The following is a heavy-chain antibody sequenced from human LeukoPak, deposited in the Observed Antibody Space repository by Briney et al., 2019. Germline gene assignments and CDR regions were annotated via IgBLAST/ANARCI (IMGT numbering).Heavy chain of an antibody. V-gene: IGHV3-30*18. D-gene: IGHD1-1*01. CDR1: GFTFSSYG. CDR3: AKSPSGTDYYYYGMDV. J-gene: IGHJ6*02. Sequence: GGSLRVSCAASGFTFSSYGMHWVRQAPGKGLEWVAVISYDGSNKYYADSVKGRFTISRDDSKNTLYLQMNSLRAEDTAVYYCAKSPSGTDYYYYGMDVWGQGTTVTVSS. CDR2: ISYDGSNK.